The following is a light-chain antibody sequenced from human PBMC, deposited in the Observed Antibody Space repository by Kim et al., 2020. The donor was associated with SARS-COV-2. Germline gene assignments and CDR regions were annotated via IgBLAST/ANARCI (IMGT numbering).Light chain of an antibody. J-gene: IGLJ1*01. Sequence: SYELTQPPSVSVSPGQTASITCSRDKSGDTYACWYQQKPGQSPVLVIYQDNKRPSGIPERFSGSNSGNTATLTISGTQAMDEADYYCQAWDSSTYVFGTGTKVTVL. CDR2: QDN. CDR3: QAWDSSTYV. CDR1: KSGDTY. V-gene: IGLV3-1*01.